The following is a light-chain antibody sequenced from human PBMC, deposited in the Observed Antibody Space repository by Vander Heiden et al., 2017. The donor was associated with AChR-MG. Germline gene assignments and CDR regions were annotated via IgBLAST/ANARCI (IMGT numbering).Light chain of an antibody. Sequence: DIQMTQSPSTLSASVGDRVTITCRASQSISDWLAWYQQKPGKAPKVLIYQASTLDGGVPSRFSGSGSGTEFTLTISSLQPDDFATYYCQQYNSYPYTFGQRTNLQIK. CDR2: QAS. CDR3: QQYNSYPYT. CDR1: QSISDW. V-gene: IGKV1-5*03. J-gene: IGKJ2*01.